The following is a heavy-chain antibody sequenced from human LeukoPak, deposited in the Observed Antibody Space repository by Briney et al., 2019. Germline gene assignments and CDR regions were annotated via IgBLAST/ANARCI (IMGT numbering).Heavy chain of an antibody. Sequence: LRLSCAASGFTFSSYSMNWIRQPPGKGLEWIGYIYHSGSTYYNPSLKSRVTISVDRSKNQFSLKLSSVTAADTAVYYCARVNSGYDWEYFDYWGQGTLVTVSS. D-gene: IGHD5-12*01. V-gene: IGHV4-30-2*01. CDR2: IYHSGST. CDR1: GFTFSSYS. J-gene: IGHJ4*02. CDR3: ARVNSGYDWEYFDY.